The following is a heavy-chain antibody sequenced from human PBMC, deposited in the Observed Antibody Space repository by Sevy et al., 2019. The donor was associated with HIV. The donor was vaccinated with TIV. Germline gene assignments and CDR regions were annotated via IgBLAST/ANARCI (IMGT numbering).Heavy chain of an antibody. CDR2: INPNTSAT. Sequence: ASVKVSCKASGYTFTGYYMHWVRQAPGQGLEWMGWINPNTSATNYAQKFRGRVTMTRDTSISTAYMELSSLRSDDTAVYYCTRDRQDSRDNWGHGTMVTVSS. D-gene: IGHD2-15*01. V-gene: IGHV1-2*02. J-gene: IGHJ3*02. CDR1: GYTFTGYY. CDR3: TRDRQDSRDN.